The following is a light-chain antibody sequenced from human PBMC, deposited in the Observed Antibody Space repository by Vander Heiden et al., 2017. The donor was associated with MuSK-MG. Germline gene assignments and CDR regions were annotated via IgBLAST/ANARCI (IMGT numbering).Light chain of an antibody. Sequence: IVLTQSPATLSLSPGERATLSCSASQRISRYLPGYQQTPGLAPRLLIYDASNRATGSPARFSGSGAGTDFTLTISSREPEDFAVYYCQQRSNWHPITFGQGTRLEIK. J-gene: IGKJ5*01. CDR1: QRISRY. CDR3: QQRSNWHPIT. CDR2: DAS. V-gene: IGKV3-11*01.